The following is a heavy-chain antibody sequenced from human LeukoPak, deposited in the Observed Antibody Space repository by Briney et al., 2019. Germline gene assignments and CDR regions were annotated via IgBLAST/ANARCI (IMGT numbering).Heavy chain of an antibody. Sequence: ASVKVSCKASGYTFTSYGISWVRQAPGQGLEWMGWISAYNGNTSYAQKLQGRVTMTTDTSTSTAYMELSSLRSEDTAVYYCARGLYDSSSGDAFDIWGQGTMVTVSS. D-gene: IGHD3-22*01. V-gene: IGHV1-18*01. CDR3: ARGLYDSSSGDAFDI. CDR2: ISAYNGNT. J-gene: IGHJ3*02. CDR1: GYTFTSYG.